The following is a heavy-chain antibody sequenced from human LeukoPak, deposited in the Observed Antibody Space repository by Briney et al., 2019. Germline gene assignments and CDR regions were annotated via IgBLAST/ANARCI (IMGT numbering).Heavy chain of an antibody. CDR1: GGSMNSYY. CDR3: ARHSASSGWYAYFRY. Sequence: PSETLSLTCTVSGGSMNSYYWSWIRQPPGKGLEWIGYIYYSGDTNYNPSLKSRVTISVDTSKNQFSLKLRSVTAADTAVYYCARHSASSGWYAYFRYWGQGTLVTVSS. V-gene: IGHV4-59*08. CDR2: IYYSGDT. D-gene: IGHD6-19*01. J-gene: IGHJ4*02.